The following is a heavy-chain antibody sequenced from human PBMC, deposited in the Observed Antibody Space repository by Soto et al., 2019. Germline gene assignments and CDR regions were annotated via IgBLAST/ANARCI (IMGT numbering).Heavy chain of an antibody. CDR2: IYYSGST. CDR3: ARHRTTMIRPYAFDI. J-gene: IGHJ3*02. D-gene: IGHD3-22*01. CDR1: GGSISSYY. V-gene: IGHV4-59*08. Sequence: QVQLQESGPGLVKPSETLSLTCTVSGGSISSYYWSWIRQPPGKGLEWIGYIYYSGSTNYNPSLQGRVTISVDTSKNQFSLKLSSVTAADTAVYYCARHRTTMIRPYAFDIWGQGTMVTVSS.